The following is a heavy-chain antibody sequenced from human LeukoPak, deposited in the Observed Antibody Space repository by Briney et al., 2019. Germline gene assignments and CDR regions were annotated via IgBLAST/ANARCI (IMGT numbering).Heavy chain of an antibody. D-gene: IGHD2-2*01. CDR1: GGSISSYY. J-gene: IGHJ3*02. V-gene: IGHV4-4*07. CDR2: TRTSGRT. Sequence: SETLSLTCTVPGGSISSYYWSWIRQPAGKGLEFVGRTRTSGRTDYNPSLRGRLTMSLDTSQNQFSLRLTSVTAADTAVYYCARTILPAQNAGAFDIWGPGTMVTVAS. CDR3: ARTILPAQNAGAFDI.